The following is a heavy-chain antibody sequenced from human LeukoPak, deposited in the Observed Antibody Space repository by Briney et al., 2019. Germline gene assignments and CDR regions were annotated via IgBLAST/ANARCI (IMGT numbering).Heavy chain of an antibody. CDR3: AKDPGAAAGRRIDY. D-gene: IGHD1-26*01. CDR1: GYTFTSYA. Sequence: VASVKVSCKASGYTFTSYAMNWVRRAPGQGLEWMGWINTNTGNPTYAQGFTGRFVFSLDTSVSTAYLQISSLKAEDTAVYYCAKDPGAAAGRRIDYWGQGTLVTVSS. J-gene: IGHJ4*02. CDR2: INTNTGNP. V-gene: IGHV7-4-1*02.